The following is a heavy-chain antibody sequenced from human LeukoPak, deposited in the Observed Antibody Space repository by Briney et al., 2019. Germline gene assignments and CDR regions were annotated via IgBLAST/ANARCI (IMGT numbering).Heavy chain of an antibody. Sequence: SETLSLTCTVSGGSISSYYWSWIRRPPGKGLEWIGYIYYSGSTNYNPPLKSRVTISVDTSKNQFSLKLSSVTAADTAVYYCGAYDILTGSFDYWGQGTLVTVSS. V-gene: IGHV4-59*08. D-gene: IGHD3-9*01. J-gene: IGHJ4*02. CDR1: GGSISSYY. CDR3: GAYDILTGSFDY. CDR2: IYYSGST.